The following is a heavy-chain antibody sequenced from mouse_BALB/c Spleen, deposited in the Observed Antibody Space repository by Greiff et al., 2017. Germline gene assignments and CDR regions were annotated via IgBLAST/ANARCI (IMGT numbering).Heavy chain of an antibody. Sequence: QVQLQQSGAELMKPGASVKISCKATGYTFSSYWIEWVKQRPGHGLEWIGEILPGSGSTNYTEKFKGKATFTADTSSNTAYMQLSSLTSEDSAVYYCASRGNSLLRLNWYFDVWGAGTTVTVSS. D-gene: IGHD1-2*01. J-gene: IGHJ1*01. CDR2: ILPGSGST. CDR3: ASRGNSLLRLNWYFDV. CDR1: GYTFSSYW. V-gene: IGHV1-9*01.